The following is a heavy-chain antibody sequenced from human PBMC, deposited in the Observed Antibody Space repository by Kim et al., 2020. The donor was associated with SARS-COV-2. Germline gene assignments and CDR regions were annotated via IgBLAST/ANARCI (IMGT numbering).Heavy chain of an antibody. CDR1: GFDFSDYT. CDR2: IGTVFFHV. CDR3: AAVSVTGPAT. D-gene: IGHD6-19*01. V-gene: IGHV3-21*01. J-gene: IGHJ4*02. Sequence: GGSLRLSCAASGFDFSDYTINWVRQAPGKGLEWVSSIGTVFFHVFYADSVKGRFTISRDNPKSAVYLQMNSLRAEDTAIYYCAAVSVTGPATWGQGTLVTVLS.